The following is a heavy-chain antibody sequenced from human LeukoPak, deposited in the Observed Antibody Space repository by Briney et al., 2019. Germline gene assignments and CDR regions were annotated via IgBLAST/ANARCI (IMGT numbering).Heavy chain of an antibody. V-gene: IGHV3-23*01. Sequence: PGGSLRLSCAASGFTFSSYAMSWVRQAPGKGLEWVSAISGSGGSTYYADSVKGRFTISRDNSKNTLYLQMNSLRAEDTAVYYCARDHGRYQLRNPNWFDPWGQGTLVTVSS. J-gene: IGHJ5*02. CDR3: ARDHGRYQLRNPNWFDP. CDR2: ISGSGGST. CDR1: GFTFSSYA. D-gene: IGHD2-2*01.